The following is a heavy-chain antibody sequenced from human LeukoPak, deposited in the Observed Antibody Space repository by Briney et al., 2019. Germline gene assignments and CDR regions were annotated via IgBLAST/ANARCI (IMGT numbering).Heavy chain of an antibody. D-gene: IGHD1-26*01. CDR1: GGSINSSSYY. CDR2: VYHSGST. CDR3: AGSDGIYRGWNFDL. Sequence: PSETLSLTCTVSGGSINSSSYYWGWIRQPPGKGLEWIGTVYHSGSTLYNPSLESRVIISVDTSRNQFSLRLSSVTAADTAVYFCAGSDGIYRGWNFDLRGRGSLVTVSS. V-gene: IGHV4-39*01. J-gene: IGHJ2*01.